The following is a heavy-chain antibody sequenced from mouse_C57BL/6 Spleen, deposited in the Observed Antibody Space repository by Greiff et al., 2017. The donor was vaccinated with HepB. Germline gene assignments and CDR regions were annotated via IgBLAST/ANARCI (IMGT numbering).Heavy chain of an antibody. CDR3: ARVYGYDEVYYAMDY. J-gene: IGHJ4*01. V-gene: IGHV8-12*01. Sequence: QVQLKESGPGILQPSQTLSLTCSFSGFSLSTSGMGVSWSRQPSGKGLEWLAHIYWDDDKRYNPSLKSRRTISKDTSRNQVFLKITSVDTADTATYYCARVYGYDEVYYAMDYWGQGTSVTVSS. D-gene: IGHD2-2*01. CDR1: GFSLSTSGMG. CDR2: IYWDDDK.